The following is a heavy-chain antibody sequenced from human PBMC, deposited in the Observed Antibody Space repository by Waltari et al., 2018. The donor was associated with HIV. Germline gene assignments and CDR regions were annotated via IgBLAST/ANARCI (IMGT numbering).Heavy chain of an antibody. D-gene: IGHD6-6*01. V-gene: IGHV3-53*01. J-gene: IGHJ5*02. Sequence: EVQLVESGGGLIQPGGSLRLSCSASGFTVSSNYMSWVRQAPGKGLECVSVIYSGGSTYYADSVKGRFTISRDNSKNTLYLQMNSLRAEDTAVYYCARDGSIAARPGWFDPWGQGTLVTVSS. CDR3: ARDGSIAARPGWFDP. CDR2: IYSGGST. CDR1: GFTVSSNY.